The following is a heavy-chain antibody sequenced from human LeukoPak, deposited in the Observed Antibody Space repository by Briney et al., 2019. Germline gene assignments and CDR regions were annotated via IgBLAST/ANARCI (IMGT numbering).Heavy chain of an antibody. D-gene: IGHD1-14*01. Sequence: ASAKVSCKASGHTFNIYGITWVRQAPGQGLEWMGWISAYNGNTNYAQKLQGRVTMTTDTSTSTAYMELRSLRSDDTAVYYCAREDPLGRYYSDYWGQGTLVTVSS. CDR2: ISAYNGNT. J-gene: IGHJ4*02. CDR3: AREDPLGRYYSDY. V-gene: IGHV1-18*04. CDR1: GHTFNIYG.